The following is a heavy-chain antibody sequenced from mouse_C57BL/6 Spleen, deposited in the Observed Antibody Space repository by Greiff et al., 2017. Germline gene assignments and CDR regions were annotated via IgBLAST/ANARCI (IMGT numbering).Heavy chain of an antibody. CDR3: ARDASLLSPFAY. Sequence: EVQGVESGGGLVKPGGSLKLSCAASGFTFSSYAMSWVRQTPEKRLEWVATISAGGSYTYSPDHVKGRFTISRDNAKNNLYLQMSHLKSEDTAMYYCARDASLLSPFAYWGQGTLVTVSA. J-gene: IGHJ3*01. D-gene: IGHD2-10*01. CDR1: GFTFSSYA. V-gene: IGHV5-4*01. CDR2: ISAGGSYT.